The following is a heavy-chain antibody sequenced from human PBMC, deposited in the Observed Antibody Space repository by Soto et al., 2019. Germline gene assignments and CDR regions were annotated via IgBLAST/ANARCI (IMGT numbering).Heavy chain of an antibody. CDR3: ARQDYSTTWYLNY. J-gene: IGHJ4*02. CDR2: ISGSAGAT. CDR1: GFTVCAYA. V-gene: IGHV3-23*01. Sequence: GGSPRLCCAACGFTVCAYAMTGVRQDPGKGLEWVSVISGSAGATYYADSVKGRFTISRDNSKNTLYLQMNSLRAEDTAVYYCARQDYSTTWYLNYWGQGTLVTVSS. D-gene: IGHD6-13*01.